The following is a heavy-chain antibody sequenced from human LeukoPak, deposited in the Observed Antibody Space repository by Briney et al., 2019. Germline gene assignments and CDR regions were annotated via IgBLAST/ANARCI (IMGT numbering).Heavy chain of an antibody. CDR3: AELGITMIGGV. J-gene: IGHJ6*04. D-gene: IGHD3-10*02. CDR1: GFTFSSYG. Sequence: PGGSLRLSCAVSGFTFSSYGMSWVRQAPGKGLEWVSAISGSGGSTYYADSVKGRFTISRDNSKNTLYLQMNSLRAEDTALYYCAELGITMIGGVWGKGTTVTISS. V-gene: IGHV3-23*01. CDR2: ISGSGGST.